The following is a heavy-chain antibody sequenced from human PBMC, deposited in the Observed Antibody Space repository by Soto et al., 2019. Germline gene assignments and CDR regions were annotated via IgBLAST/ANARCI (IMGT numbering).Heavy chain of an antibody. CDR2: ISAYNGNT. Sequence: QVQLVQSGAEVKKPGASVKVSCKASGYTFTSYGISWVRQAPGQGLEWMGWISAYNGNTNYAQKLQGRVTMTTDTSTSTAYMELRSMRSDDTAVYYCARESGYYDILTGYYGYFDYWGQGTLVTVSS. CDR1: GYTFTSYG. CDR3: ARESGYYDILTGYYGYFDY. D-gene: IGHD3-9*01. J-gene: IGHJ4*02. V-gene: IGHV1-18*01.